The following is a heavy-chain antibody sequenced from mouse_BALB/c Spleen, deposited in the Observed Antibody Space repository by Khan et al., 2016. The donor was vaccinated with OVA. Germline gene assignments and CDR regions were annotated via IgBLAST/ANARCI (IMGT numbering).Heavy chain of an antibody. J-gene: IGHJ2*01. V-gene: IGHV5-9-1*01. CDR3: TGSNTSVVAFYY. CDR1: GLTFSSSA. D-gene: IGHD1-1*01. Sequence: EVELVESGGGLVKPGGSLKLSCAASGLTFSSSAMSWVRQTPEKRLEWVATISTGGRNIYYADSVQGRFTISRDTAKNTLSLQMSSLRSEDTAMYYCTGSNTSVVAFYYWGQGTTLTVSS. CDR2: ISTGGRNI.